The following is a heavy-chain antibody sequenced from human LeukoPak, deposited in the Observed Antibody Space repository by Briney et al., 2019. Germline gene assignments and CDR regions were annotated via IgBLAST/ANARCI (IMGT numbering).Heavy chain of an antibody. CDR3: ATAWELLNPPDY. CDR1: GFTFDDYA. V-gene: IGHV3-9*01. CDR2: ISWNSGSI. D-gene: IGHD1-26*01. J-gene: IGHJ4*02. Sequence: GGSLRLSCAASGFTFDDYAMHWVRQAPGNGLEWVSGISWNSGSIGYADSVKGRFTVSRDNAKNSLYLQMNMTRAEDTALYYCATAWELLNPPDYWGQGTLVTVSS.